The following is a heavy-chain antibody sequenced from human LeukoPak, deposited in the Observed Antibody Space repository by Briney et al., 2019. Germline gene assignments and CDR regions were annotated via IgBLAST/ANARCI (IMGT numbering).Heavy chain of an antibody. V-gene: IGHV3-49*03. CDR1: GFTFREFA. J-gene: IGHJ4*02. D-gene: IGHD1-1*01. CDR3: SRGGGNGNALCPDY. CDR2: IRSSIYGGTP. Sequence: GGSLRLSCTSSGFTFREFAVSWFRQAPGKGLEWIGFIRSSIYGGTPKAAASVKGRFIFSRDDSKGVAYLRMNSLKTEDTAVYYCSRGGGNGNALCPDYWGQGTLVPVSS.